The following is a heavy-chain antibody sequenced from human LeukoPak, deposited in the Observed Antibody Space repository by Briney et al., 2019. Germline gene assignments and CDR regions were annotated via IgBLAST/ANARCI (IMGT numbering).Heavy chain of an antibody. Sequence: GASVKVSCKASGGTFSSYAISWVRQAPGQGLEWMGGIIPIFGTANYAQKFQGRVTITADESTSTAYMELSSLRSEDTAVYYCARDLINPTVTTWNWFGPWGQGTLVTVSS. CDR2: IIPIFGTA. J-gene: IGHJ5*02. D-gene: IGHD4-17*01. V-gene: IGHV1-69*01. CDR3: ARDLINPTVTTWNWFGP. CDR1: GGTFSSYA.